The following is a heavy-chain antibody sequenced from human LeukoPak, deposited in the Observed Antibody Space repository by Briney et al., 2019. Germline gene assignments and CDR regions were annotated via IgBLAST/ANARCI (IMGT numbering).Heavy chain of an antibody. J-gene: IGHJ4*02. Sequence: PSETLSLTCTVSGGSISSSSYYWGWVRQPPGKGLEWFGSIYYTGSTYYKPSLKSRVTISVDTSKNQFSLTVSSVTAAGTAVYYCARQGRRMCYDFWSGYRHFDYWGQGTLVTVSS. D-gene: IGHD3-3*01. V-gene: IGHV4-39*01. CDR3: ARQGRRMCYDFWSGYRHFDY. CDR2: IYYTGST. CDR1: GGSISSSSYY.